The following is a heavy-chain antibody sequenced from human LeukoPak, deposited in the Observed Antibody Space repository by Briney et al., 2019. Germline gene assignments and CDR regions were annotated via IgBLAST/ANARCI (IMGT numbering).Heavy chain of an antibody. Sequence: SVKVSRKTSRGTFPDYVMSWVRQAPGQGVEWMGRIIPTIGIANYAQKFQARVTLTEDKSTSTAYRELSSLRSDDKAVYYCARASQDYYGSGSYYRGGDAFDIWGQGTMVTVSS. V-gene: IGHV1-69*04. CDR2: IIPTIGIA. D-gene: IGHD3-10*01. CDR1: RGTFPDYV. CDR3: ARASQDYYGSGSYYRGGDAFDI. J-gene: IGHJ3*02.